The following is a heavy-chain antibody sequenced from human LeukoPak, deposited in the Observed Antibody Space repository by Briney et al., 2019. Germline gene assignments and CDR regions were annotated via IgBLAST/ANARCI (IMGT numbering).Heavy chain of an antibody. D-gene: IGHD2-2*01. V-gene: IGHV3-23*01. CDR2: ISGSGGST. CDR1: GFTFSSYA. J-gene: IGHJ6*03. Sequence: GGSLRLSRAASGFTFSSYAMSWVRQAPGKGLEWVSAISGSGGSTYYADSVKGRFTISRDNSKNTLYLQMNSLRAEDTAVYYCAKDRGSGYCSSTSCYSPFYYYYYMDVWGKGTTVTISS. CDR3: AKDRGSGYCSSTSCYSPFYYYYYMDV.